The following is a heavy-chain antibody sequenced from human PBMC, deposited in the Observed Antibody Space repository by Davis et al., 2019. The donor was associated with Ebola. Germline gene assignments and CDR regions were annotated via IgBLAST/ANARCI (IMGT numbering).Heavy chain of an antibody. J-gene: IGHJ4*02. CDR1: GFTFSTYS. CDR2: ISSDSDYI. CDR3: AREDSGYDSSGYYYFLADY. Sequence: GGSLRLSCAASGFTFSTYSMSWVRQAPGKGLEWVSSISSDSDYIYYADSVKGRFTISRDNAKNSLYLQMNSLRAEDTAVYYCAREDSGYDSSGYYYFLADYWGQGTLVTVSS. D-gene: IGHD3-22*01. V-gene: IGHV3-21*01.